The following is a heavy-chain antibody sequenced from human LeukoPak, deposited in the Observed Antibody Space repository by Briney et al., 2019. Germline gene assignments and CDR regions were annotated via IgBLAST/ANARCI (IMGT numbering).Heavy chain of an antibody. J-gene: IGHJ6*03. CDR2: ISGSGGAT. Sequence: GGSLRLSCAASGFTFNTYGMSWVRQAPGKGLEWVSGISGSGGATYYADSVKGRFTISRDNAKNSLYLQMNSLRAEDTAVYYCARDAAVQQLGYYYYYMDVWGKGTTVTVSS. D-gene: IGHD6-13*01. CDR1: GFTFNTYG. CDR3: ARDAAVQQLGYYYYYMDV. V-gene: IGHV3-23*01.